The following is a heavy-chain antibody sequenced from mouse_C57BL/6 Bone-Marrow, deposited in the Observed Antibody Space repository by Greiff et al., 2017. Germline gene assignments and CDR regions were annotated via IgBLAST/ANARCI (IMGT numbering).Heavy chain of an antibody. CDR2: INPNYGTT. Sequence: VQLQQSGPELVKPGASVKISCKASGYSFTDYNMNWVKQSNGKSLEWIGVINPNYGTTSYNQKFKGKATLTVDTSSSTAYMQLTSLTSEDSAVYDCAREGWSMDWNFDVWGTGTTVTVSS. CDR1: GYSFTDYN. D-gene: IGHD2-3*01. V-gene: IGHV1-39*01. J-gene: IGHJ1*03. CDR3: AREGWSMDWNFDV.